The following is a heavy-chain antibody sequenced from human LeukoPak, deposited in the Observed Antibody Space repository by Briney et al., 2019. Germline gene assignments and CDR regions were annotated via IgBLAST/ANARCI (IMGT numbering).Heavy chain of an antibody. D-gene: IGHD2-21*02. CDR3: ARDVVVTSSPDAFDI. V-gene: IGHV4-31*03. CDR2: ISDSGTT. J-gene: IGHJ3*02. Sequence: SETLSLTCTVSGDSVTSGGYFWTWIRQHPGKGLEWIGYISDSGTTSYNPSLKSRVSISVATSNNQFSLRLSSVTAADTAVYYCARDVVVTSSPDAFDIWGQGTMVTVSS. CDR1: GDSVTSGGYF.